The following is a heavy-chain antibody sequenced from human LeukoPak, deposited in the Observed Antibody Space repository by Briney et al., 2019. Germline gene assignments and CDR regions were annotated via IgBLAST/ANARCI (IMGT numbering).Heavy chain of an antibody. CDR3: ARAVAGTDEIDS. Sequence: GSLRLSCAGSGFSFSSYDMLWVHQATGKGLEWVSAIGSGGDTYYAGSVKGRFTISRESAKNSFYLQMNSLSAGDTAVYFCARAVAGTDEIDSWGQGTLVTVSS. J-gene: IGHJ4*02. D-gene: IGHD6-19*01. CDR2: IGSGGDT. CDR1: GFSFSSYD. V-gene: IGHV3-13*01.